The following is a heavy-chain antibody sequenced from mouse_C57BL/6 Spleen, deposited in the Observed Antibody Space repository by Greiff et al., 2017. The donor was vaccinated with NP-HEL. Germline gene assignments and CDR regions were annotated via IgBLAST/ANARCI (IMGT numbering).Heavy chain of an antibody. D-gene: IGHD2-2*01. J-gene: IGHJ1*03. CDR3: ASTMVNNFDV. Sequence: VQVVESGPELVKPGDSVKISCKASGYSFTGYFMNWVMQSHGKSLEWIGRINPYNGDTFYNQKFKGKATLTVDKSSSTAHMELRSLTSEDSAVYYCASTMVNNFDVWGTGTTVTVSS. V-gene: IGHV1-20*01. CDR1: GYSFTGYF. CDR2: INPYNGDT.